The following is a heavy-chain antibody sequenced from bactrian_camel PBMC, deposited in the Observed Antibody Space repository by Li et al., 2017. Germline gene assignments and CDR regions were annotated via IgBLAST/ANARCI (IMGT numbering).Heavy chain of an antibody. V-gene: IGHV3S40*01. D-gene: IGHD5*01. CDR2: INSGGRTI. Sequence: VQLVESGGDVVQPGGSLRLSCAASGFTFGSYVMSWVRQAPGKGLEWVSDINSGGRTIHYADSVKGRFTISRDDAKNTLYLQLNSLKAEDTALYYCATTGFDYWSQGTQVTVS. CDR3: ATTGFDY. J-gene: IGHJ4*01. CDR1: GFTFGSYV.